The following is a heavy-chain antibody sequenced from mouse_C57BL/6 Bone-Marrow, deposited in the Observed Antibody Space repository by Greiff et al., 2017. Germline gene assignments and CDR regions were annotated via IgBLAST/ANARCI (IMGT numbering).Heavy chain of an antibody. D-gene: IGHD1-1*01. V-gene: IGHV1-15*01. J-gene: IGHJ1*03. Sequence: QVQLQQSGAELVRPGASVTLSCKASGYTFTDYEMHWVKQTPVHGLEWIGAIDPDTGGTAYNQKFKGKAILTADKSSSTAYMELRSLTSEDSAVYYCTRWEVVATSSYWYFDVWGTGTTVTVSS. CDR3: TRWEVVATSSYWYFDV. CDR1: GYTFTDYE. CDR2: IDPDTGGT.